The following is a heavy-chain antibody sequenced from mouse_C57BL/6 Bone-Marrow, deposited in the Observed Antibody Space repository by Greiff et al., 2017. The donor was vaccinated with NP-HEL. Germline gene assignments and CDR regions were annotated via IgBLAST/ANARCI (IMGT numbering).Heavy chain of an antibody. V-gene: IGHV1-64*01. CDR1: GYTFTSYW. CDR2: IHPNSGST. J-gene: IGHJ2*01. Sequence: QVQLQQPGAELVKPGASVKLSCKASGYTFTSYWMHWVKQRPGQGLEWIGMIHPNSGSTNYNEKFKSKATLTVDKSSSPAYMQLSSLTAEDSAVYYCARGYGSSYLYYFDYWGQGTTLTVSS. CDR3: ARGYGSSYLYYFDY. D-gene: IGHD1-1*01.